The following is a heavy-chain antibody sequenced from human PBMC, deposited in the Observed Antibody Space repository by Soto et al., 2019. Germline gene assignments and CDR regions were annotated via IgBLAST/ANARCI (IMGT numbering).Heavy chain of an antibody. V-gene: IGHV4-59*08. Sequence: PSETLSLTCTVSGGSIISYYWSWIRQPPGRGLEWIGFIYYAGSTKYNPSLNSRVTISVDTSKNQFSLTVTSVTAADTAVYYCARRIVAKETFDYWGEGTLVTXSS. J-gene: IGHJ4*02. CDR2: IYYAGST. D-gene: IGHD5-12*01. CDR3: ARRIVAKETFDY. CDR1: GGSIISYY.